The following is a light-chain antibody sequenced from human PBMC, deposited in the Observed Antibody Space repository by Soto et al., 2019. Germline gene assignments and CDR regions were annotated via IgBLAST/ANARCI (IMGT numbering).Light chain of an antibody. J-gene: IGKJ1*01. V-gene: IGKV4-1*01. Sequence: DIVMTQSPDSLTVSLGERATINCKSRQSILYSPNNKNYLAWYQQTPGQPPKLLIYWASIRESGVPDRFSGSGSGTDFTVTISSRKAEDVAVYYCQQYYDGPRTFGQGTKVEIK. CDR1: QSILYSPNNKNY. CDR3: QQYYDGPRT. CDR2: WAS.